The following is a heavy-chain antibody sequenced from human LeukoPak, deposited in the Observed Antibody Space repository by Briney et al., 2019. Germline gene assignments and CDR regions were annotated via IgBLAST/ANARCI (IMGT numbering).Heavy chain of an antibody. D-gene: IGHD3-16*01. V-gene: IGHV3-7*04. Sequence: GGSLRLSCAASGFTFSSCWMTWVRQAPGKGLEWVAVIRPDGSEAAYVDSVIGRFTISRDNAKNSLFLQMISLRVEDTAVYYCTRDRAYKTFDYWGQGALVTVSS. J-gene: IGHJ4*02. CDR3: TRDRAYKTFDY. CDR2: IRPDGSEA. CDR1: GFTFSSCW.